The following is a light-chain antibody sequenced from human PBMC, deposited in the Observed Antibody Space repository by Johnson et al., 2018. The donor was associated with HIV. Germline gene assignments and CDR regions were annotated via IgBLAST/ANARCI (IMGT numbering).Light chain of an antibody. CDR1: SPNIGSNT. V-gene: IGLV1-51*02. CDR3: GTWDTSLGAQYV. CDR2: ENN. J-gene: IGLJ1*01. Sequence: QSVLTQPPSASGTPGQRVTISCSGSSPNIGSNTVNWYQQLPGTAPKLLICENNKRPSGIPDRFSGSKSGTSATLGITGLQTGDEADYYCGTWDTSLGAQYVFGSGTKVTVL.